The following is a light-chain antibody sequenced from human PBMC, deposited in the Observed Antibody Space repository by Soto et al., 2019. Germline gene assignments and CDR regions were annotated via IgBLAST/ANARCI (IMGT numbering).Light chain of an antibody. J-gene: IGKJ1*01. V-gene: IGKV1-5*03. Sequence: DIQMTQSPSTLSASVGDRVTITCRASQSISSWLAWYQQKPGKAPKLLIYKASSLESGVTSRFSGSGSVTEFTLTISSLHPDDFATYYCQQLWTFGQGTKVEIK. CDR1: QSISSW. CDR2: KAS. CDR3: QQLWT.